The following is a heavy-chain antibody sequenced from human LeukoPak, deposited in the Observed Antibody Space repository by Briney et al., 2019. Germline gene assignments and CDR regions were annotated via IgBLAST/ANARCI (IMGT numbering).Heavy chain of an antibody. CDR2: ISSSGSTI. CDR3: ASTKEYSEGNWFDP. J-gene: IGHJ5*02. D-gene: IGHD1-26*01. CDR1: GFTFSDYY. Sequence: GGSLRLSCAASGFTFSDYYMSWIRQAPGEGLEWVSYISSSGSTIYYADSVKGRFTISRDNAKNSLYLQMNSLRAEDTAVYYCASTKEYSEGNWFDPWGQGTLVTVSS. V-gene: IGHV3-11*01.